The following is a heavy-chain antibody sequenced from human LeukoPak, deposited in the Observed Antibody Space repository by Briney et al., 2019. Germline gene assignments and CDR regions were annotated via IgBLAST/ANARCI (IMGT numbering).Heavy chain of an antibody. CDR3: AKGYSSSSTYYYFYMDV. CDR2: ISGSDGST. V-gene: IGHV3-23*01. J-gene: IGHJ6*03. D-gene: IGHD6-6*01. Sequence: GGSLRLSCAASGFTFSSYAMSWVRQAPGKGLEWVSAISGSDGSTYYADSVKGRFTISRDNSKSTLYLQMNSLSAEDTAVYYCAKGYSSSSTYYYFYMDVWGKGTTVTVSS. CDR1: GFTFSSYA.